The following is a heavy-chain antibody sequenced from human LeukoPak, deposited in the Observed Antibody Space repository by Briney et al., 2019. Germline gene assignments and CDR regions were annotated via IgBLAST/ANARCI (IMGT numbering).Heavy chain of an antibody. CDR1: GFTFSSYA. Sequence: GGSLRLSCAASGFTFSSYAMHWVRQAPGKGLEWVAVISYDGSNKYYADSVKGRFTISRDNTKNTLYLQMNSLRAEDTAVYYCAKSSYYDTSGYYREYYFDYWGQGTLVTVSS. CDR2: ISYDGSNK. CDR3: AKSSYYDTSGYYREYYFDY. D-gene: IGHD3-22*01. J-gene: IGHJ4*02. V-gene: IGHV3-30-3*02.